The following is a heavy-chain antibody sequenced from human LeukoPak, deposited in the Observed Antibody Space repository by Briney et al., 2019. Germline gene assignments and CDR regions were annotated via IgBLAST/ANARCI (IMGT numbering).Heavy chain of an antibody. CDR1: GGSISSYY. CDR3: ASSGYCYGMDV. J-gene: IGHJ6*04. D-gene: IGHD3-10*01. CDR2: IYYSGST. Sequence: SETLSLTCTVSGGSISSYYWSWIRQPPGKGLEWIGYIYYSGSTNYNPSLKSRVTISVDTSKNQFSLKLSSVTAADTAVYYCASSGYCYGMDVWGKGTTVTVSS. V-gene: IGHV4-59*01.